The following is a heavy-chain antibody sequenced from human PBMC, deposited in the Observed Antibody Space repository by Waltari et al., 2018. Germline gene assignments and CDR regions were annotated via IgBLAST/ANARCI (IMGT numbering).Heavy chain of an antibody. Sequence: QVQLVQSGAEVKKPGSSVKVSCKASGGTFSSYAISWVRQATGQGLEWMGGIIPIFGTANYAQKFQGRVTITADESTSTAYMELSSLRSEDTAVYYCAVGNCSGGSCYAPWFDYWGQGTLVTVSS. D-gene: IGHD2-15*01. CDR2: IIPIFGTA. J-gene: IGHJ4*02. CDR3: AVGNCSGGSCYAPWFDY. CDR1: GGTFSSYA. V-gene: IGHV1-69*01.